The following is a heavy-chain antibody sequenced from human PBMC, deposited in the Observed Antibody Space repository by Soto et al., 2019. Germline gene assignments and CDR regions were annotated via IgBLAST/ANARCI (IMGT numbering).Heavy chain of an antibody. CDR3: ARGKYSGSYYDWFDP. J-gene: IGHJ5*02. Sequence: ETLSLTCTVSGGSISSGDYYWSWIRQPPGKGLEWIGYIYYSGSTNYNPSLKSRVTISVDKSKNQFSLKLSSVTAADTAVYYCARGKYSGSYYDWFDPWGQGTLVTVSS. CDR2: IYYSGST. V-gene: IGHV4-61*08. CDR1: GGSISSGDYY. D-gene: IGHD1-26*01.